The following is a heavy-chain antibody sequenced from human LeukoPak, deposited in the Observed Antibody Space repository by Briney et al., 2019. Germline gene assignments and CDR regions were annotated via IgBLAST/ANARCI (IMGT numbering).Heavy chain of an antibody. CDR3: ARLVPRYGSGSQSDY. V-gene: IGHV4-59*12. D-gene: IGHD3-10*01. J-gene: IGHJ4*02. CDR2: IYYSGNT. Sequence: SETLSLTCIVSGGSISSYYWSWIRQPPGKGLEWIGYIYYSGNTNYNPSLKSRVTISVDTSKNQFSLKLSSVTAADTAVYYCARLVPRYGSGSQSDYWGQGTLVTVSS. CDR1: GGSISSYY.